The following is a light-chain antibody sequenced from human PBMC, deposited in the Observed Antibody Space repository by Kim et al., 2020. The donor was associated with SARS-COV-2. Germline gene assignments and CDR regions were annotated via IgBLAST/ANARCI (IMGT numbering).Light chain of an antibody. V-gene: IGLV3-21*04. Sequence: SYELTQPPSVSVAPGKTARITCGGNNIGSKSVHWYQQKPGQAPVLVIYYDSDRPSGIPERFSGSKSGNTATLTISRVEAGDEVDYYCQVWDSSSDHVVFGGGTQLTVL. CDR2: YDS. CDR3: QVWDSSSDHVV. CDR1: NIGSKS. J-gene: IGLJ2*01.